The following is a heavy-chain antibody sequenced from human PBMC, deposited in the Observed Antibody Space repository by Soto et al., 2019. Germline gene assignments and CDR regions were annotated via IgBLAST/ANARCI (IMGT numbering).Heavy chain of an antibody. J-gene: IGHJ4*02. V-gene: IGHV4-4*02. D-gene: IGHD3-22*01. CDR3: ARSASYYYDNSGYYFLDY. CDR2: IYHGGST. CDR1: GGSISSSNW. Sequence: QVHLQESGPGLVRPSGTLSLTCVVSGGSISSSNWWNWVRQPPGKGLEWLAEIYHGGSTNYNPSLKSRLTISVDKSKSQFSLQLNSVTAADTAVYYCARSASYYYDNSGYYFLDYWGQGTLVTVSS.